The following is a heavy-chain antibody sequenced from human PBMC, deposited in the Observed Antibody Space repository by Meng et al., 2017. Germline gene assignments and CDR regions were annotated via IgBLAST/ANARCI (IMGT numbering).Heavy chain of an antibody. CDR3: ARERPRAVSLGAFDI. Sequence: GESLKISCAASGFTFSSYWMSWVRQAPGKGLEWVANIKQDGSEKYYVGTVKGRFTISRDNAKNSLYLQMNSLRAEDTAVYYCARERPRAVSLGAFDIWGQGTMVTVSS. CDR2: IKQDGSEK. V-gene: IGHV3-7*01. D-gene: IGHD6-19*01. J-gene: IGHJ3*02. CDR1: GFTFSSYW.